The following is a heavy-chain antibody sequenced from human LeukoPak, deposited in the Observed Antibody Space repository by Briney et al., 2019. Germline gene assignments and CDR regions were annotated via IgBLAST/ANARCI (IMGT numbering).Heavy chain of an antibody. CDR2: INPYGTEK. D-gene: IGHD2-2*01. V-gene: IGHV3-7*01. CDR1: GLTFTDFW. Sequence: GGSLRLSCAASGLTFTDFWMNWVRLAPGRGLEWLANINPYGTEKYYVDSVKGRFAISRDNAKNEVYLEMNSLRAEDTGVYYCSGRDSSRSPRAYWGQGALVSVSS. J-gene: IGHJ4*02. CDR3: SGRDSSRSPRAY.